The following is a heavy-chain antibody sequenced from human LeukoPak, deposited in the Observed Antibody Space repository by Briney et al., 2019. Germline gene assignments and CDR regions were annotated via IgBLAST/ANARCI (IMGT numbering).Heavy chain of an antibody. CDR2: INHSGST. V-gene: IGHV4-34*01. CDR3: ARGESYYGDLDY. D-gene: IGHD4-17*01. Sequence: SETLSLTCAVYGGSFSGYYWSWTRQPPGKGLEWIGEINHSGSTNYNPSPKSRVTISVDTSKNQFSLKLSSVTAADTAVYYCARGESYYGDLDYWGQGTLVTVSS. CDR1: GGSFSGYY. J-gene: IGHJ4*02.